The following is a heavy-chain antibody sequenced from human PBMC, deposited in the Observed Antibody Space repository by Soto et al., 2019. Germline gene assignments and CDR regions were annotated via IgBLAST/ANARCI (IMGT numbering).Heavy chain of an antibody. CDR2: ISGSGGST. D-gene: IGHD2-15*01. Sequence: EVQLLESGGGLVQPGGSLRLSCAASGFTFSSYAMSWVRQAPGKGLEWVSAISGSGGSTYYADSVKGRFTISRDNSKNTLYLQMNSLRAEDTAVYYCEKDLSSPGLRGHWFDPWGQGTLVTVSS. V-gene: IGHV3-23*01. CDR3: EKDLSSPGLRGHWFDP. J-gene: IGHJ5*02. CDR1: GFTFSSYA.